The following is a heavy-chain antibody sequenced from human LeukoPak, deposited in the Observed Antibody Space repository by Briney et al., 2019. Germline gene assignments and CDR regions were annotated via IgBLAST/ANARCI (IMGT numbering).Heavy chain of an antibody. CDR1: GYTFTSYG. D-gene: IGHD5-12*01. V-gene: IGHV1-18*01. Sequence: GASVKVSCKASGYTFTSYGISWVRQAPGQGLEWMGWISAYNGNTNYAQKLQGRVTMTTDTSTSTAYMELRSLRSDDTAMYYCARDEACSGYDLPPSFDYWGQGTLVTVSS. CDR2: ISAYNGNT. J-gene: IGHJ4*02. CDR3: ARDEACSGYDLPPSFDY.